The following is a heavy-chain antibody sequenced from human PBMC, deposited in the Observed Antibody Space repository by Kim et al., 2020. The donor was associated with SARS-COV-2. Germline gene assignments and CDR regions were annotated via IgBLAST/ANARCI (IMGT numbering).Heavy chain of an antibody. Sequence: GGSLRLSCAASGFTFSSYWMSWVRQAPGKGLEWVANIKQDGSEKYYVDSVKGRFTISRDNAKNSLYLQMNSLRAEDTAVYYCARDLPNFDWLLLKPGYFDLWGRGTLVTVSS. J-gene: IGHJ2*01. V-gene: IGHV3-7*03. CDR1: GFTFSSYW. CDR3: ARDLPNFDWLLLKPGYFDL. CDR2: IKQDGSEK. D-gene: IGHD3-9*01.